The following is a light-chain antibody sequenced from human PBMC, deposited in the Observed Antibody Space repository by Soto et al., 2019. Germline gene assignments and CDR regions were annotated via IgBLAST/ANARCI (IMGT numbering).Light chain of an antibody. CDR2: GTS. J-gene: IGKJ1*01. CDR3: QQYGSSPWT. CDR1: QSVRSSF. Sequence: TGLTKSRGTVSLCQGENATLSCRASQSVRSSFLAWYQQKPGQAPRLLIYGTSSRDTGIPDRFSGSGSGTDFTLTVSRLQPEDFAVYFCQQYGSSPWTFGQGTKVDIK. V-gene: IGKV3-20*01.